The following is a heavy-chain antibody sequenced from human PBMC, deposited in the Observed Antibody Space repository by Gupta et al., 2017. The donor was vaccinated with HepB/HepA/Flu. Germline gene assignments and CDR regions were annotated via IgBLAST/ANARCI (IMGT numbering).Heavy chain of an antibody. Sequence: QVQLVESGGGVVQPGRFLTLPCAASGFTFTNYGMHWVRQAPGKGLEWVAAISFDGSNKFYEDSVKGRFTVSRDNSKNTVNLQMNGLRAEDTAVYYCAKRGGWLQSAVDSWGQGTLVTVAS. D-gene: IGHD5-24*01. CDR2: ISFDGSNK. V-gene: IGHV3-30*18. CDR3: AKRGGWLQSAVDS. CDR1: GFTFTNYG. J-gene: IGHJ4*02.